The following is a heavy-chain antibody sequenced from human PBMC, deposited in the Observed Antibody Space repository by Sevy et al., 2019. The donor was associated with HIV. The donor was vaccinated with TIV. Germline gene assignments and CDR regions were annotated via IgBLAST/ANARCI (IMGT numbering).Heavy chain of an antibody. CDR1: GDSITSDSSY. CDR2: IHYSGRT. D-gene: IGHD6-19*01. CDR3: ARHEEDSGWYIDYYYSGLDV. J-gene: IGHJ6*02. V-gene: IGHV4-39*01. Sequence: SETLSLTCAVSGDSITSDSSYWGWIRQPPGKGLEWIGGIHYSGRTYYNPSLRGRITISVDTSKNQFSLRLSSVTAADTAVYYCARHEEDSGWYIDYYYSGLDVWGQGTTVTVSS.